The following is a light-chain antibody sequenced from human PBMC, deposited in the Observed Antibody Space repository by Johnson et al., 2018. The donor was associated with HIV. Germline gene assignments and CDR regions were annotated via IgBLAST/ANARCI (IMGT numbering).Light chain of an antibody. J-gene: IGLJ1*01. Sequence: QSVLTQPPSVSAAPGQTVNISCSGNVSNIESYFVSWYQQLPGAAPTLLIYEDNKRPSGIPDRFSGYKSGAPATLGITGLQTGDEADYYCGIWDASLSPLYVFGTGTTITVL. CDR1: VSNIESYF. CDR3: GIWDASLSPLYV. V-gene: IGLV1-51*02. CDR2: EDN.